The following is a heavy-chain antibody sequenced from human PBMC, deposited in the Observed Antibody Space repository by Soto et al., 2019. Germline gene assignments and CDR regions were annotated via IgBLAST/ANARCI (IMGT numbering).Heavy chain of an antibody. V-gene: IGHV1-69*06. D-gene: IGHD1-7*01. CDR3: ARDPHNWNYGIDY. Sequence: GASVKVSCKASVGTFSSYAISWVRQAPGQGLEWMGGIIPIFGTANYAQKFQGRVTITADKSTSTAYMELSSLRSEDTAVYYCARDPHNWNYGIDYWGQGTLVTVSS. J-gene: IGHJ4*02. CDR1: VGTFSSYA. CDR2: IIPIFGTA.